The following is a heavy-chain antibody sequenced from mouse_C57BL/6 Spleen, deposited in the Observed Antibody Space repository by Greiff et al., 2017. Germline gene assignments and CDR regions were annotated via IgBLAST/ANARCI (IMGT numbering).Heavy chain of an antibody. CDR2: IYPGDGDT. J-gene: IGHJ2*01. CDR3: ARYYGSSSNYFDY. D-gene: IGHD1-1*01. CDR1: GYAFSSSW. V-gene: IGHV1-82*01. Sequence: QVQLKESGPELVKPGASVKISCKASGYAFSSSWMNWVKQRPGKGLEWIGRIYPGDGDTNYNGKFKGKATLTADKSSSTAYMQLSSLTSEDSAVYFCARYYGSSSNYFDYWGQGTTLTVSS.